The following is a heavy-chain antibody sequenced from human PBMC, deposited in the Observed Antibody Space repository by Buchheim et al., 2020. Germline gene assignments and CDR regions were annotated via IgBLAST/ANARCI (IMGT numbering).Heavy chain of an antibody. V-gene: IGHV4-31*03. J-gene: IGHJ2*01. CDR1: GGSISSGPEY. D-gene: IGHD3-10*01. Sequence: QVQLQESGPGLVKPSQTLSLTCTVSGGSISSGPEYWSWIRQHPGKGLEWIGYIYYSGSTSYNPSLRSRVIISRETSKNQFSLKLISVAAADTAVYYCARESLMVRGYTGSRYFDLWGRGTL. CDR2: IYYSGST. CDR3: ARESLMVRGYTGSRYFDL.